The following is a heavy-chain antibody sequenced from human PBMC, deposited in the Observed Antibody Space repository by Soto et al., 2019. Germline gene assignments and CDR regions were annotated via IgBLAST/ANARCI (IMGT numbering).Heavy chain of an antibody. CDR3: AREERYCSGGSCYPIYYYYYGMDV. CDR2: INPSGGST. D-gene: IGHD2-15*01. V-gene: IGHV1-46*01. CDR1: GYTFTSYY. Sequence: RASVKVSCKASGYTFTSYYMHWVRQAPGQGLEWMGIINPSGGSTSYAQKFQGRVTMTRDTSTSTVYMELSSLRSEDTAVYYCAREERYCSGGSCYPIYYYYYGMDVWGQGTTVTVSS. J-gene: IGHJ6*02.